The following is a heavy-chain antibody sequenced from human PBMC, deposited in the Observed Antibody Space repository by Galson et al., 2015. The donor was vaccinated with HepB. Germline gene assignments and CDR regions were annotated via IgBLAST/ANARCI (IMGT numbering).Heavy chain of an antibody. D-gene: IGHD4-17*01. CDR3: AREVTDYGDYAYSGGAFDI. CDR2: IWYDGSNK. Sequence: SLRLSCAASGFTFSSYGMHWVRQAPGQGLEWVAVIWYDGSNKYYADSVKGRFTISRDNSKNTLYLQMNSLRAEDTAVYYCAREVTDYGDYAYSGGAFDIWGQGTMVTVSS. J-gene: IGHJ3*02. CDR1: GFTFSSYG. V-gene: IGHV3-33*01.